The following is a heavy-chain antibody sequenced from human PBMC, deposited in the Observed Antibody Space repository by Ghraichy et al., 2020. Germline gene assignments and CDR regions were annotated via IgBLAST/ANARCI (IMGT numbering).Heavy chain of an antibody. Sequence: GGSLRLSCAASGFTFSSYGMHWVRQAPGKGLEWVAFIRYDGSNKYYVDSVKGRFTISRDKSKNTLYLQMNSLRAEDTAVYYCAKYVDHCSSSSCYDKTGLDYGGQGTLVTVSS. CDR1: GFTFSSYG. D-gene: IGHD2-2*01. CDR3: AKYVDHCSSSSCYDKTGLDY. J-gene: IGHJ4*02. CDR2: IRYDGSNK. V-gene: IGHV3-30*02.